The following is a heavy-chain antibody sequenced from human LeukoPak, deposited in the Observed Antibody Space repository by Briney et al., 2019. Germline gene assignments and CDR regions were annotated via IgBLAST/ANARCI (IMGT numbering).Heavy chain of an antibody. D-gene: IGHD3-22*01. CDR3: ARLLAGSGYARDAFDI. CDR1: GFTFSSYA. J-gene: IGHJ3*02. Sequence: GRSLRLSCAASGFTFSSYAMHWVRQAPGKGLEWVAVMSYVGSNKYYADSVKGRFTISRDNSKNTLYLQMNSLRAEDTAVYYCARLLAGSGYARDAFDIWGQGTMFTVSS. V-gene: IGHV3-30*04. CDR2: MSYVGSNK.